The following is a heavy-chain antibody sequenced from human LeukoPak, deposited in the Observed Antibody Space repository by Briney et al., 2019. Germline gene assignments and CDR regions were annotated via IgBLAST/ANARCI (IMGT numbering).Heavy chain of an antibody. CDR1: GYTFTSYY. D-gene: IGHD3-10*01. Sequence: GASVKVSCKASGYTFTSYYIHWVRQAPGQGLEWMGIIYPGGGSTSYAQKFQGRVTITADKSTSTAYMELSSLRSEDTAVYYCARDPLWFGELLLDYWGQGTLVTVSS. J-gene: IGHJ4*02. CDR2: IYPGGGST. CDR3: ARDPLWFGELLLDY. V-gene: IGHV1-46*01.